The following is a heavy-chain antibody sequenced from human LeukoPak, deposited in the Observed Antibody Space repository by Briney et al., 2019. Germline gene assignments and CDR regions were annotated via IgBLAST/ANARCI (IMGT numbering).Heavy chain of an antibody. Sequence: PGGSLRLSCAASGFTFDDGMSWVRQAPGKGLEWVSGINWNGGSTGYADSVKGRFTISRDNAKNSLYLQMNSLRAEDTAVYYCSKWKAIVLVPAARSPIDYWGQGTLVTVSS. D-gene: IGHD2-2*01. CDR1: GFTFDDG. CDR3: SKWKAIVLVPAARSPIDY. V-gene: IGHV3-20*04. CDR2: INWNGGST. J-gene: IGHJ4*02.